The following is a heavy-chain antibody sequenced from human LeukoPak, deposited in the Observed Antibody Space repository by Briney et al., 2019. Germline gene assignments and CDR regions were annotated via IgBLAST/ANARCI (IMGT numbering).Heavy chain of an antibody. Sequence: GGSLRLSCAASGFTFSTYAMSWVRQAPGKGLEWVSAITGSGGSTHYADSVKGRLTISRDNSKNTLYLQMNSLRAEDTAVYYCAKGSSSSRPYYFDYWGQGTLVTVSS. J-gene: IGHJ4*02. CDR1: GFTFSTYA. D-gene: IGHD6-6*01. CDR3: AKGSSSSRPYYFDY. V-gene: IGHV3-23*01. CDR2: ITGSGGST.